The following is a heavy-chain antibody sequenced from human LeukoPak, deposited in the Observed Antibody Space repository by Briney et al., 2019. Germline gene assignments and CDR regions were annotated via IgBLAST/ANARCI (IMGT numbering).Heavy chain of an antibody. V-gene: IGHV4-30-4*01. D-gene: IGHD3-16*02. CDR3: GRAKVIKKHGFEN. CDR2: IYYSGST. CDR1: GGSISSGDYY. Sequence: SETLSLTCTVSGGSISSGDYYWSWIRQPPGKGLEWIGYIYYSGSTYYNPSLKSRVTISVDTSKNQFSLKLSSVTAADTAVYYCGRAKVIKKHGFENWGQGTMVTVSS. J-gene: IGHJ3*02.